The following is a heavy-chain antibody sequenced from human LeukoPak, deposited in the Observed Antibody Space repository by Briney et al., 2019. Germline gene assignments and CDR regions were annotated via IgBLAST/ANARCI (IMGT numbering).Heavy chain of an antibody. D-gene: IGHD7-27*01. CDR2: IYTSGST. CDR1: GGSISSYY. V-gene: IGHV4-4*07. Sequence: PSETLSLTRTVSGGSISSYYWSWIRQPAGKGLEWIGRIYTSGSTYYNPSLKSRVTISVDTSKNQFSLKLSSVTAADTAVHYCARDDLGSHDYWGQGTLVTVSS. CDR3: ARDDLGSHDY. J-gene: IGHJ4*02.